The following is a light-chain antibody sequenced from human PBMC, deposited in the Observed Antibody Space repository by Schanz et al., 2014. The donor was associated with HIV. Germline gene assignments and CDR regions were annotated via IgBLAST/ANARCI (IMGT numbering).Light chain of an antibody. V-gene: IGLV1-44*01. CDR1: SSNIGSNT. CDR2: SDN. Sequence: QTVVTQLPSASGTPGQRVTISCSGSSSNIGSNTVNWYQHLPGSAPQLLIYSDNQRPSGVPDRVSGSRSGTSASLAISGLQSGDEADYYCAAWDDSLSGLYVFGTGTKLTVL. CDR3: AAWDDSLSGLYV. J-gene: IGLJ1*01.